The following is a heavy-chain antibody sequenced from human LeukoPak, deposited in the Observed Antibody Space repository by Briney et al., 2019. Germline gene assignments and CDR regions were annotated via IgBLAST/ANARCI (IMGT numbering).Heavy chain of an antibody. V-gene: IGHV1-58*02. D-gene: IGHD4-23*01. CDR2: IFVGSGNT. Sequence: GTSVNVSCNASGFTFTSSAMQWVRQARGQRLEWIGWIFVGSGNTNYAQKFQERVTITRDMSTSTAYMELSSLRSEDTAVYYCAAPTYDYGGNSDQSSWYFDLWGRGTLVTVSS. CDR3: AAPTYDYGGNSDQSSWYFDL. J-gene: IGHJ2*01. CDR1: GFTFTSSA.